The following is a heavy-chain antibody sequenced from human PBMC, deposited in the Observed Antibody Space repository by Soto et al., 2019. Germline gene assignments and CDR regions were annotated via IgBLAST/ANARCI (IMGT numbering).Heavy chain of an antibody. Sequence: GGSQRLSSAASGVTFSSYSMHWVRQAPGKGLEWVAVISYDGRKKYYAESVKGRFTISRDNSKNTLYVQMNSLRAEDTAVYYCAKDVTGTTPYWGEGTLVTVSS. J-gene: IGHJ4*02. CDR2: ISYDGRKK. CDR3: AKDVTGTTPY. V-gene: IGHV3-30*18. D-gene: IGHD1-20*01. CDR1: GVTFSSYS.